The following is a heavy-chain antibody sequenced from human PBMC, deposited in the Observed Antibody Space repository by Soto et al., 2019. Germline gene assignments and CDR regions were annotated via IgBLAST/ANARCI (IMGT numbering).Heavy chain of an antibody. CDR3: ARGLTLGTFDY. D-gene: IGHD1-1*01. CDR1: GYTFTSYY. J-gene: IGHJ4*02. V-gene: IGHV1-46*04. Sequence: QVQLVQSGAEVKKPGASVKVSCKASGYTFTSYYMHWVRQAPGQGLEWMGIINPSGGSTSYAQKLQGRVTMARDTSTSTVYMELISLRSEDTAVYYCARGLTLGTFDYWGQGNLVTVSS. CDR2: INPSGGST.